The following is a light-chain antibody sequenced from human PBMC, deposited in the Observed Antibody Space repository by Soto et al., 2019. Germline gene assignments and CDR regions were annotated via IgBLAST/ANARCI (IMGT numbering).Light chain of an antibody. Sequence: IPLTQSPSSLSASVGDRVTITCRASQGISGFLAWYQQKPGKAPKLLIYGASTLQSGVPSRFSDSGSGTDFTLTISSLQPEDFATYYCLQHNSYPLTFGGGTKVEI. CDR2: GAS. CDR3: LQHNSYPLT. V-gene: IGKV1-9*01. J-gene: IGKJ4*01. CDR1: QGISGF.